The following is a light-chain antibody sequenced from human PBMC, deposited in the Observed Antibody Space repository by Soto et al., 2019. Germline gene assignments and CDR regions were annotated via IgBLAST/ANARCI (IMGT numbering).Light chain of an antibody. CDR3: SSYTSTRTDV. Sequence: QSALTQPASVSGSPGQSITISCTGTNSDVGGHNYVSWYPQHPGKAPKLMIYEVINRPSGVSNRFSGSKSGNTASLTISGLQAEDEADYYCSSYTSTRTDVFGTGTKVTVL. CDR1: NSDVGGHNY. J-gene: IGLJ1*01. CDR2: EVI. V-gene: IGLV2-14*03.